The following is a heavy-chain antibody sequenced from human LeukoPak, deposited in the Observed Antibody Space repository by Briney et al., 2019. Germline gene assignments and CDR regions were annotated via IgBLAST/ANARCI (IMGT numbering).Heavy chain of an antibody. Sequence: SVKVSCKASGGTFSSYAISWVRQAPGQGLEWMGRIIPILGIANYAQKFQGRVTITADKSTSTAYMELSSLRSEDTAVYYCARDLANYYGSGSYYNPFDYWGQGTLVTVSS. CDR1: GGTFSSYA. CDR2: IIPILGIA. D-gene: IGHD3-10*01. V-gene: IGHV1-69*04. CDR3: ARDLANYYGSGSYYNPFDY. J-gene: IGHJ4*02.